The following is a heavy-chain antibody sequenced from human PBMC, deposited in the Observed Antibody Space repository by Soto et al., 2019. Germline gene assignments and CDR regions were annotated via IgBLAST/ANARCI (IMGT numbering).Heavy chain of an antibody. Sequence: EVQLVESGGGLVQPGGSLRLSCAASGFTFRTYWLSWVRQVPGKGLEWVANINLDGSEKNYVDSVKGRFTISRDNARNSLYLQMSSLRAEDTALYYWARDGSTSWYSYDYYGMDVWGQGTTVTVSS. D-gene: IGHD5-18*01. CDR1: GFTFRTYW. CDR3: ARDGSTSWYSYDYYGMDV. CDR2: INLDGSEK. J-gene: IGHJ6*02. V-gene: IGHV3-7*05.